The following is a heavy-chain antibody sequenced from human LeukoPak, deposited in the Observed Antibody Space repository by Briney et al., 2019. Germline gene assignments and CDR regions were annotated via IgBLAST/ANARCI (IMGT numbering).Heavy chain of an antibody. CDR1: GGSISSSSYY. D-gene: IGHD1-26*01. CDR2: IYYSGST. CDR3: ARVAESSDNGSYYGRLRAFDI. V-gene: IGHV4-39*07. J-gene: IGHJ3*02. Sequence: SETLSLTCTVSGGSISSSSYYWGWIRQPPGKGLEWIGSIYYSGSTYYNPSLKSRVTISVDTSKNQFSLKLSSVTAADTAVYYCARVAESSDNGSYYGRLRAFDIWGQGTMVTVSS.